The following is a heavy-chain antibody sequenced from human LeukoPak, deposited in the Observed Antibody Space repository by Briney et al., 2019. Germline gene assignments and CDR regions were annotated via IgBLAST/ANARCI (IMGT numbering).Heavy chain of an antibody. CDR3: ARDRGYYDSSGYSRLGWYFDL. Sequence: ASVKVSCKASGYKFTGYYMHWVRQAPGQGLEWMGWINPNSGDSHHAQKFQGRVTMTRDTSISTAYMELSRLRSDDTAVYYCARDRGYYDSSGYSRLGWYFDLWGRGTLVTVSS. J-gene: IGHJ2*01. D-gene: IGHD3-22*01. CDR2: INPNSGDS. CDR1: GYKFTGYY. V-gene: IGHV1-2*02.